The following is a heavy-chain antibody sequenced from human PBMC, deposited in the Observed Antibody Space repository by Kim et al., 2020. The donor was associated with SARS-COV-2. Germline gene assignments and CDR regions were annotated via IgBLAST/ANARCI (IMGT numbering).Heavy chain of an antibody. CDR1: GFTFYDYW. J-gene: IGHJ4*02. Sequence: GGSLRLSCVGSGFTFYDYWMTWVRLAPGKGLEWVAVIKQAGSESYYVDSVRGRFTISRDNAENSFYLQMNSLRADDTAVYYCARDWGDYWGQGTLVTVSS. CDR2: IKQAGSES. D-gene: IGHD3-16*01. V-gene: IGHV3-7*05. CDR3: ARDWGDY.